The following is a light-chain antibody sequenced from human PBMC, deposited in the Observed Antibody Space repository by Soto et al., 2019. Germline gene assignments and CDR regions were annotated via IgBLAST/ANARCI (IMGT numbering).Light chain of an antibody. CDR2: ENN. Sequence: QSVLTQPPSVSAAPGRKVTISCSGSSSNIGSNYVSWYQQLPGTAPKLLIYENNKRPSGIPDRFSGSKSGTSATLGITGLQTGDEADYYCGTWDSSLSARQYVFGTGTKVTVL. V-gene: IGLV1-51*02. CDR3: GTWDSSLSARQYV. J-gene: IGLJ1*01. CDR1: SSNIGSNY.